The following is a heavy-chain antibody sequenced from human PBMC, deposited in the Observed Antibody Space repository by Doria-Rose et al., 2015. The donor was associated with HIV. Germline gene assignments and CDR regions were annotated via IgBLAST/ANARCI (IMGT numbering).Heavy chain of an antibody. J-gene: IGHJ4*02. D-gene: IGHD6-13*01. CDR3: ARIKSSRWYHKYYFDF. V-gene: IGHV2-26*01. CDR2: ILSDHAR. CDR1: GVSLSSPGMG. Sequence: SGPVLVEPTETLTLTCTVSGVSLSSPGMGVSWIRQPPGKALEWLANILSDHARSYKTSLKSRLTISTGTSKRQVVLTMTYMDPVDTATYYCARIKSSRWYHKYYFDFWGQGTLVIVSA.